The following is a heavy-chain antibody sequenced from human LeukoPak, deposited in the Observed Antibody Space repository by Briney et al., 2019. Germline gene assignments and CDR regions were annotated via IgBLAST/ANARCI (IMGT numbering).Heavy chain of an antibody. J-gene: IGHJ4*02. CDR3: ARDHGRDYGDYYFDY. Sequence: GGSLRLSCAASGFSFSNYDIHWVRQAPGKGLEWVAVIWYDGNDKYYADSVKGRFTISRDNSKNTLYLQMNSLRAEDTAVYYCARDHGRDYGDYYFDYRGQGTLVTVSS. CDR2: IWYDGNDK. V-gene: IGHV3-33*01. D-gene: IGHD4-17*01. CDR1: GFSFSNYD.